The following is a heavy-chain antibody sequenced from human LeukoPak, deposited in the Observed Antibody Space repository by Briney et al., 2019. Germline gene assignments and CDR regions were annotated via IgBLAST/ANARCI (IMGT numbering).Heavy chain of an antibody. D-gene: IGHD3-9*01. CDR3: ARSYDILTGYYSAY. CDR2: IIPIFGTA. CDR1: GGTFSSYA. V-gene: IGHV1-69*13. J-gene: IGHJ4*02. Sequence: EASVTVSCTASGGTFSSYAISWVRQAPGQGLEWMGGIIPIFGTANYAQKFQGRVTITADESTSTAYMELSSLRSEDTAVYYCARSYDILTGYYSAYWGQGTLVTVSS.